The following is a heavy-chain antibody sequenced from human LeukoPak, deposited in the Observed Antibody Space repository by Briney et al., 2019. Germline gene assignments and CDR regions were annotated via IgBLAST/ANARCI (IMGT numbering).Heavy chain of an antibody. Sequence: GSLRLSCAASGFTFSSYAMSWVRQAPGKGLEWVSAISGSGGSTYYADSVKGRFTISRDNSKNTLYLQMNSLRAEDTAVYYCAAQVLLRGAFDIWGQGTMVTVSS. D-gene: IGHD2/OR15-2a*01. CDR1: GFTFSSYA. CDR2: ISGSGGST. V-gene: IGHV3-23*01. CDR3: AAQVLLRGAFDI. J-gene: IGHJ3*02.